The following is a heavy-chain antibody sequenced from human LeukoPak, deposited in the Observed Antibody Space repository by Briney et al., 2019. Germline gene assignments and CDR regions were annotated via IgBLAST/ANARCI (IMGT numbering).Heavy chain of an antibody. CDR1: GFTFSSYS. V-gene: IGHV3-21*01. J-gene: IGHJ4*02. D-gene: IGHD5-24*01. CDR3: ARAVEMATIDY. Sequence: TGGSLRLSCAASGFTFSSYSMNWVRQAPGKGLEWVSSISSSSSYIYYADSVKGRFTISRDNAKNSLYLQMNSLRAEDTAVYYCARAVEMATIDYWGQGTLVTVSS. CDR2: ISSSSSYI.